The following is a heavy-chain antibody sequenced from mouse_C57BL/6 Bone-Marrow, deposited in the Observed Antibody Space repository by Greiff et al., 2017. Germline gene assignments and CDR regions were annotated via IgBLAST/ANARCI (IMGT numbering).Heavy chain of an antibody. CDR3: ARLIGTEAMDY. D-gene: IGHD4-1*01. Sequence: VQLQQPGAELVKPGASVMLSCKASGYTFPCYWMHWVKQRPGQGLDWIGMIHPNSGSTNYNEKFKSKATLTVDKSTSTAYMQLSRLTSEDTAVYYCARLIGTEAMDYWGQGTSVTVSA. V-gene: IGHV1-64*01. CDR2: IHPNSGST. CDR1: GYTFPCYW. J-gene: IGHJ4*01.